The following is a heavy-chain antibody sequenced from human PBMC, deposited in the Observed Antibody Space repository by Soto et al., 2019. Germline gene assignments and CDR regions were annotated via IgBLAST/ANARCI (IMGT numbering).Heavy chain of an antibody. CDR1: GFTFSSYA. V-gene: IGHV3-30-3*01. Sequence: PGGSLRLSCAASGFTFSSYAMHWVRQAPGKGLEWVAVISYDGSNKYYADSVKGRFTISRDNSKNTLYLQMNSLRAEDTAVYYCARDQVVVAATPGHYYYGMDVWGQGTTVTVSS. J-gene: IGHJ6*02. D-gene: IGHD2-15*01. CDR3: ARDQVVVAATPGHYYYGMDV. CDR2: ISYDGSNK.